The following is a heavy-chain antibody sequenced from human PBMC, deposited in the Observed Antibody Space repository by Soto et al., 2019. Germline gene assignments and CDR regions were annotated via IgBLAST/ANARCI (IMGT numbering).Heavy chain of an antibody. CDR2: ISAYSGNT. CDR1: GDTFTSYG. V-gene: IGHV1-18*01. CDR3: ARWIFPGAPPPRGWFHA. Sequence: AASVKVSCKACGDTFTSYGISWVRQAPGQGLEWMGWISAYSGNTNYAQKLQGRVTMTTDTSTSTAYMELRSLRSDDTAVYYCARWIFPGAPPPRGWFHAWGQTTLV. J-gene: IGHJ5*02. D-gene: IGHD1-26*01.